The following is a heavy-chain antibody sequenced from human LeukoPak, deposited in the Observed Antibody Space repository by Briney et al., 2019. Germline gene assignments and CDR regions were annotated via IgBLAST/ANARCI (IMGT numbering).Heavy chain of an antibody. CDR2: IYSGGGT. J-gene: IGHJ4*02. CDR1: GLSVSSTY. Sequence: HPGGSLRLSCAASGLSVSSTYMTWVRQAPGKGLEWVSVIYSGGGTNYADSLKGRFSISRDNSKNTLYLQMNSLRAEDTAVYYCVGEDKYWGQGPLVTVSS. V-gene: IGHV3-53*01. CDR3: VGEDKY. D-gene: IGHD2-15*01.